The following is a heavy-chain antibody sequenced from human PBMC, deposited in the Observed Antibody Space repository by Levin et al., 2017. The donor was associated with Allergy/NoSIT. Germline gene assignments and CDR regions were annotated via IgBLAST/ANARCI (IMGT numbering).Heavy chain of an antibody. CDR3: ASSNSHAFDI. J-gene: IGHJ3*02. V-gene: IGHV3-74*01. CDR1: GFTFSSYW. D-gene: IGHD2-21*01. Sequence: GGSLRLSCAASGFTFSSYWMHWVRQAPGKGLVWVSRITSDGSSTSYADSVKGRFTISRDNAKNTLYLQMNSLRAEDTAVYYCASSNSHAFDIWGQGTMVTVSS. CDR2: ITSDGSST.